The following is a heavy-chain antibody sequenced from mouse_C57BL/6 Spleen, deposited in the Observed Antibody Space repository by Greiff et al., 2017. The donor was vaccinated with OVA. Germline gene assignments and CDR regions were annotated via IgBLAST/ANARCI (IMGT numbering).Heavy chain of an antibody. D-gene: IGHD4-1*01. V-gene: IGHV1-22*01. CDR3: ARRGANWDDAMDY. CDR2: INPNNGGT. J-gene: IGHJ4*01. Sequence: EVKLQQSGPELVKPGASVKMSCKASGYTFTDYNMHWVKQSHGKSLEWIGYINPNNGGTSYNQKFKGKATLTVNKSSSTAYMELRSLTSEDSAVYYCARRGANWDDAMDYWGQGTSVTVSS. CDR1: GYTFTDYN.